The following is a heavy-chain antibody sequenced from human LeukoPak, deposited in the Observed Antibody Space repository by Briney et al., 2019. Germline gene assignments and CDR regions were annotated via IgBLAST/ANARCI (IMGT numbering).Heavy chain of an antibody. V-gene: IGHV3-21*01. CDR3: ASFRDYNNCN. CDR1: GFTFSSYS. J-gene: IGHJ4*02. D-gene: IGHD4-11*01. Sequence: GGSLRLSCAASGFTFSSYSMNWVRQAPGKGLEWVSFISSRSSYIYYADSVKGRFTISRDNANNSLYLRMNSLSAEDTAVYYCASFRDYNNCNWGQGTLVTVSS. CDR2: ISSRSSYI.